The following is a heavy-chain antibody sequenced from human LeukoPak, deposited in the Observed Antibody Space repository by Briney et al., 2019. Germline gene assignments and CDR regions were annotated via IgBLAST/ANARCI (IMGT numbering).Heavy chain of an antibody. V-gene: IGHV3-23*01. CDR1: GFIFNIYG. D-gene: IGHD3-22*01. CDR2: ISGSGDII. J-gene: IGHJ3*02. Sequence: PGGSLRLSCTASGFIFNIYGMSWVRQAPGKGLEWGSTISGSGDIIYYADSVEGRSTISRDNPKNTLYLQMNSLRAEDTAVYYCAKGRVGHSPGYYYGNDAFDIWGQGTMVTVSS. CDR3: AKGRVGHSPGYYYGNDAFDI.